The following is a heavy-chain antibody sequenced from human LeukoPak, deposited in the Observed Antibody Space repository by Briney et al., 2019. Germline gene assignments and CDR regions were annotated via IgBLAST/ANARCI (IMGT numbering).Heavy chain of an antibody. CDR3: AKDRSKGYGSGSSYIRAQKYYFDY. V-gene: IGHV3-30*02. CDR2: IRFDGTNK. J-gene: IGHJ4*02. Sequence: GGSLRLSCAASGFTFSDYYMSWIRQAPGKGLESVAFIRFDGTNKYYADSVKGRFTISRDNSKNTLYLQMNSLRADDTAVYYCAKDRSKGYGSGSSYIRAQKYYFDYWGQGTLVTVSS. CDR1: GFTFSDYY. D-gene: IGHD3-10*01.